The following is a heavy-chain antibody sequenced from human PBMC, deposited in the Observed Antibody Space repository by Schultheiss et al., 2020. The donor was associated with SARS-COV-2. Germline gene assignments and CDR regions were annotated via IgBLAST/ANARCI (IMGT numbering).Heavy chain of an antibody. J-gene: IGHJ5*02. CDR3: AREAVGAASGAKGNWFDP. D-gene: IGHD1-26*01. V-gene: IGHV3-23*01. CDR2: ISGSGGST. CDR1: GGSFSGYY. Sequence: ETLSLTCAVYGGSFSGYYWSWIRQPPGKGLEWVSAISGSGGSTYYADSVKGRFTISRDNSKNTLYLQMNSLRAEDTAVYYCAREAVGAASGAKGNWFDPWGQGTLVTVSS.